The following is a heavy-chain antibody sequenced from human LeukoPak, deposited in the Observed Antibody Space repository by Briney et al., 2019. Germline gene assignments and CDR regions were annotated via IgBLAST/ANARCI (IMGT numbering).Heavy chain of an antibody. D-gene: IGHD3-10*01. CDR2: IYYSGST. J-gene: IGHJ4*02. CDR3: ARQSRRSYYHGSGSYYNY. V-gene: IGHV4-39*01. CDR1: GGSISSSSYY. Sequence: PSETLSLTCTVSGGSISSSSYYWGWIRQPPGKGLEWIGSIYYSGSTYYNPSLKSRVTISVDTSKNQFSLKLSSVTAADTAVYYCARQSRRSYYHGSGSYYNYWGQGTLVTVSS.